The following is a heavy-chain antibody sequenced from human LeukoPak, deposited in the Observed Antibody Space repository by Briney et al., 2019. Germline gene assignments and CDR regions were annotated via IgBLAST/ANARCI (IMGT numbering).Heavy chain of an antibody. J-gene: IGHJ4*02. CDR2: ISYGGSDK. Sequence: PGRSLRLSCAASGFTFSNYGMHWVRQAPGKGLEWVAVISYGGSDKYYADSVKGRFTISRDNSKNTLYLQMNSLRAEDTAVYYCAKSGMTVLDYWGQGTLVTVSS. V-gene: IGHV3-30*18. CDR3: AKSGMTVLDY. CDR1: GFTFSNYG. D-gene: IGHD1-1*01.